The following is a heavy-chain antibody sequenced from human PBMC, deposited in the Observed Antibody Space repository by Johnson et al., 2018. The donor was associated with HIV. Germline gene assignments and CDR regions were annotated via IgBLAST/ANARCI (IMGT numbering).Heavy chain of an antibody. Sequence: QVQVVESGGGVVQPGRSLRLSCAASGFTFSSYAMHWVRQAPGKGLEWVAVISYDGSNKSYADSVKGRFTISRDNSKNTLYLQMNSLRAEDTAVYYCARESITMIVVVTHDAFDIWGQGTMVTVSS. CDR1: GFTFSSYA. V-gene: IGHV3-30-3*01. CDR3: ARESITMIVVVTHDAFDI. D-gene: IGHD3-22*01. CDR2: ISYDGSNK. J-gene: IGHJ3*02.